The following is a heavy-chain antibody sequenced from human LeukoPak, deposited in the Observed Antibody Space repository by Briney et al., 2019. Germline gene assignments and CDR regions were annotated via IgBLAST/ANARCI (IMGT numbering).Heavy chain of an antibody. V-gene: IGHV1-69*05. CDR1: GGTFSSYA. Sequence: SVKVSCKASGGTFSSYAISWVRQAPGQGLEWMGGIIPIFGTANYAQKFQGRVTITTDGSTSTAYMELSSLRSEDTAVYYCARGTYYDFWSGYYQGYYYYYYMDVWGKGTTVTVSS. D-gene: IGHD3-3*01. CDR2: IIPIFGTA. CDR3: ARGTYYDFWSGYYQGYYYYYYMDV. J-gene: IGHJ6*03.